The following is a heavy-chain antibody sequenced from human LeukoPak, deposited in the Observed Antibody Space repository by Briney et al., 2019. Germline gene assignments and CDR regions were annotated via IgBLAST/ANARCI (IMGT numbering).Heavy chain of an antibody. Sequence: SQTLSLTCTVSGGSISSGSYYWSWIRQPPGKGLEWIGYIYYSGSTNYNPSLKSRVTISVDTSKNQFSLKLSSVTAADTAVYYCARWIAASKYFDYWGQGTLVTVSS. V-gene: IGHV4-61*01. CDR1: GGSISSGSYY. J-gene: IGHJ4*02. D-gene: IGHD2-15*01. CDR3: ARWIAASKYFDY. CDR2: IYYSGST.